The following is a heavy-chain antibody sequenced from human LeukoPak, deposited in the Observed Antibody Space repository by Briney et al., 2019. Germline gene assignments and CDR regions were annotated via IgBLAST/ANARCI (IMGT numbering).Heavy chain of an antibody. CDR1: GFTFSSYG. D-gene: IGHD2-15*01. CDR2: ISSDGSNK. V-gene: IGHV3-30*18. J-gene: IGHJ3*02. Sequence: PGRPLRLSCAASGFTFSSYGMHWVRQAPGKGLEWVAVISSDGSNKYYADSVKGRFTISSDNSKNTLYLQMNSLRAEDTAVYNCAKTGCTGGSCFDIWGQGTMVTVSS. CDR3: AKTGCTGGSCFDI.